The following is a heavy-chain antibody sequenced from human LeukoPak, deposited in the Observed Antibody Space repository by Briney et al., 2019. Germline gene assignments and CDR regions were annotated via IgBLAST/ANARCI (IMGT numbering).Heavy chain of an antibody. D-gene: IGHD2-8*02. V-gene: IGHV4-59*08. Sequence: SETLSLTCTVSGGSINNFYWSWIRQSPGKGLEWIGYVHSSGRTDYNPSLRSRVSMSADTSKSQLSLRLTSATAADTAVYFCARHDEECPGEYCFLLSFDYWGPGSLVTVSS. CDR1: GGSINNFY. CDR3: ARHDEECPGEYCFLLSFDY. CDR2: VHSSGRT. J-gene: IGHJ4*01.